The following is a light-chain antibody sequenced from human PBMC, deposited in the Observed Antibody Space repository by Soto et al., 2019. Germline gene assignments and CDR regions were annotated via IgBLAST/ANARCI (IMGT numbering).Light chain of an antibody. CDR2: DAS. Sequence: EIVLTQSPATLSLSPGERATVSCRASQSVSSHLAWYQQKRGQAPRLLIYDASSRASGIPARFSGSGSGTDFTLTISSLEPEDFAVCYCQHGGNWPLTFGKGTRLEI. CDR1: QSVSSH. CDR3: QHGGNWPLT. V-gene: IGKV3-11*01. J-gene: IGKJ5*01.